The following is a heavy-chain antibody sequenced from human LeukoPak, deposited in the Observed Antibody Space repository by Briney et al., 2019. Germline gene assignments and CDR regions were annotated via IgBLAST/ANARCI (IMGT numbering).Heavy chain of an antibody. CDR3: ARDRVDYYDSTGLLDY. V-gene: IGHV4-4*02. CDR1: GGSISSNHW. D-gene: IGHD3-22*01. CDR2: IYHSGST. J-gene: IGHJ4*02. Sequence: SETLSLTYAVSGGSISSNHWWSWVRQSPGKGLEWIGEIYHSGSTNYNPSLKSRVTISIDKSKNQFSLKLTSVTAADTAVYYCARDRVDYYDSTGLLDYWGQGTLVTVSS.